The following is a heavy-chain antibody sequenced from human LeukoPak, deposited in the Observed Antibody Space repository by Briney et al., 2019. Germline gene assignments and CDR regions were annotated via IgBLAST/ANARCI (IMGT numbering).Heavy chain of an antibody. CDR3: ARVAVPGTYDY. V-gene: IGHV3-64*01. D-gene: IGHD6-19*01. CDR2: ITLDGIST. CDR1: GFTFSSYS. J-gene: IGHJ4*02. Sequence: GGSLRLSCAASGFTFSSYSMNWVRQAPGKGLEYVSAITLDGISTYYANSVKGRFTISRDNSKNTLYLQMGSLRAEDMAVYYCARVAVPGTYDYWGQGTLVAVSS.